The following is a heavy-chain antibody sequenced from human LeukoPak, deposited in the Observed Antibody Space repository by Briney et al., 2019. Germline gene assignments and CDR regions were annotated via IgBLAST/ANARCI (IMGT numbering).Heavy chain of an antibody. CDR2: IIPIFGTA. V-gene: IGHV1-69*13. D-gene: IGHD2-2*01. Sequence: GASVKVSCKASGGTFSSYAISWVRQAPGQGLEWMGGIIPIFGTANYAQKFQGRVTITSDESTSTAYMELSSLRSEDTAVYYCARAKIVVVPAAEGDRYPYYFDYWGQGTLVTVSS. J-gene: IGHJ4*02. CDR3: ARAKIVVVPAAEGDRYPYYFDY. CDR1: GGTFSSYA.